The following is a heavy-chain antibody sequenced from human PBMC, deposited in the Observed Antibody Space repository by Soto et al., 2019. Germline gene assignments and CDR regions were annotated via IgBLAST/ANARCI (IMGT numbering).Heavy chain of an antibody. CDR3: AKDQVDCSSTSCYRGDYYYGMDV. J-gene: IGHJ6*02. CDR2: ISYDGSNK. D-gene: IGHD2-2*02. CDR1: GFTFSSYG. V-gene: IGHV3-30*18. Sequence: QVQLVESGGGVVQPGRSLRLSCAASGFTFSSYGMHWVRQAPGKGLEWVAVISYDGSNKYYADSVKGRFTISRDNSKNTLCLQMNSLRAEDTAVYYCAKDQVDCSSTSCYRGDYYYGMDVWGQGTTVTVSS.